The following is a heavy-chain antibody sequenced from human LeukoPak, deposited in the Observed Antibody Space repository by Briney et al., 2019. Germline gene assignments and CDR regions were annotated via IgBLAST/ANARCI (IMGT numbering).Heavy chain of an antibody. CDR2: IRYDGNNK. CDR1: GFTFSSYG. Sequence: GGSLRLSCAASGFTFSSYGMHWVRQAPGKVLEWVAFIRYDGNNKYYADSVKGRFTISRDNSKNTLYLQMNSLRAEDTAVYYCAKDLVRGVIRGYFDYWGQGTLVTVSS. CDR3: AKDLVRGVIRGYFDY. J-gene: IGHJ4*02. V-gene: IGHV3-30*02. D-gene: IGHD3-10*01.